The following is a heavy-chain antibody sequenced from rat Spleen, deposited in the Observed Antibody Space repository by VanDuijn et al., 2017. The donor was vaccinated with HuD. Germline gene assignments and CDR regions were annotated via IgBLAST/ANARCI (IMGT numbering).Heavy chain of an antibody. CDR1: GFTFSDYY. CDR3: ARGAGYFDF. Sequence: EVQLVESDGGLVQPGRSLKLSCAASGFTFSDYYMAWVRQAPTKGLEWVATISYDGSSTYYRASVKGRFTISRDHAKSTLYLQMDSLRSEDTATYYCARGAGYFDFWGPGTMVTVSS. V-gene: IGHV5-29*01. J-gene: IGHJ1*01. CDR2: ISYDGSST.